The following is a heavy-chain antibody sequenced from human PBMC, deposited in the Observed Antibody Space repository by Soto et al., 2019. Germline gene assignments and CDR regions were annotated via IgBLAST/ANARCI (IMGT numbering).Heavy chain of an antibody. CDR1: GFTFRSYG. CDR2: ISYDGGTK. J-gene: IGHJ6*02. CDR3: ASVDTSLDYYGMDV. V-gene: IGHV3-30*03. Sequence: QAGGSLRLSCAASGFTFRSYGMHWVRQPPGKGLEWVAVISYDGGTKYYADSVKGRFTISRDNPTDTLYLQMNSLRAEDTGLYYCASVDTSLDYYGMDVWGQGTTVTVSS. D-gene: IGHD5-18*01.